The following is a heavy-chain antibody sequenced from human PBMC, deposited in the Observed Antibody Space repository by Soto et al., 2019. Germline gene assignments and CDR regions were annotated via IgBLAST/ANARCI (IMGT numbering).Heavy chain of an antibody. CDR3: ASRVSLVRAVWGFDP. J-gene: IGHJ5*02. CDR2: IYYSGST. D-gene: IGHD3-10*01. Sequence: SETLSLTCTVSGGSITSGDHYWTWIRQSPGKGLEWIEHIYYSGSTYYNPSLKSRLTISLDTSKNQFSLNLSSVTAADTAVYYCASRVSLVRAVWGFDPWGQGTLVTVSS. V-gene: IGHV4-30-4*01. CDR1: GGSITSGDHY.